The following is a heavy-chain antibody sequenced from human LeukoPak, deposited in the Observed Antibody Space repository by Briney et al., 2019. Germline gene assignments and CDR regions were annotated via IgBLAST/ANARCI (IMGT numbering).Heavy chain of an antibody. CDR3: GRGGGVFDY. CDR1: GFTFSSYS. V-gene: IGHV3-21*01. CDR2: ISSSSSYI. D-gene: IGHD3-16*01. Sequence: PGGSLRLSCAASGFTFSSYSMNWVRQAPGKGLEWVSSISSSSSYIYYADSVKGRFTISREKAKNSLYMKMNSQRAEDTAVYYFGRGGGVFDYWGQGTLVTVSS. J-gene: IGHJ4*02.